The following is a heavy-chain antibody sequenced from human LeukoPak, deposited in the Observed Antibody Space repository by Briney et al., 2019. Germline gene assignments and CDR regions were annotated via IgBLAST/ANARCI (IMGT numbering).Heavy chain of an antibody. J-gene: IGHJ4*02. Sequence: GGSLRLSCAASGFTFSHYGMHWVRQAPGKGLEWVALIWDDGNKKSHADTVKGRFTISRDNSKNTVFLQMNSLRAEDTAIYYCAKVDYWSPENYYDFWGQGTLVTVSS. CDR1: GFTFSHYG. D-gene: IGHD1-1*01. CDR2: IWDDGNKK. CDR3: AKVDYWSPENYYDF. V-gene: IGHV3-33*06.